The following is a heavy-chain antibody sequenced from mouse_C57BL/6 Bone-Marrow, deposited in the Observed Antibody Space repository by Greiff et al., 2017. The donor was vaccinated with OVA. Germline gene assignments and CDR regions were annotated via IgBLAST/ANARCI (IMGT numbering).Heavy chain of an antibody. CDR2: IDPSASYT. D-gene: IGHD1-1*01. CDR1: GYTFTSYW. V-gene: IGHV1-69*01. CDR3: ARGYYGSRS. Sequence: QVQLQQPGAELVMPGASVKLSCKASGYTFTSYWMHWVKQRPGQGLEWIGEIDPSASYTNYNQKFKGKSTLTVDKSSSTAYMQLSSLTSEDSAVYYCARGYYGSRSWGQGTLVTVSA. J-gene: IGHJ3*01.